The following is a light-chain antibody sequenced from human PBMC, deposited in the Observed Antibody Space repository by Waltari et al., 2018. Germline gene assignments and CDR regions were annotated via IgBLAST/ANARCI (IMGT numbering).Light chain of an antibody. CDR3: EARDDSLDDVV. CDR2: ANS. Sequence: QPVLTQPPSVSGTPGQRVSIPCSGSSSNIGRAIVNWYQQLPGTAPKLVMFANSQRPSGVPDRYSGSKAGTSASLAISGLQSEDEADYYCEARDDSLDDVVFGGGTKLTVL. J-gene: IGLJ2*01. V-gene: IGLV1-44*01. CDR1: SSNIGRAI.